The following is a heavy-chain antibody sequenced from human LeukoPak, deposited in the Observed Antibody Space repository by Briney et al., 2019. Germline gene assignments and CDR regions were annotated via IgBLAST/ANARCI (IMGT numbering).Heavy chain of an antibody. Sequence: PSETLSLTCTVSGGSISSGSYYWTWIRQPAGKGLEWIGRIYPSGRTNYNPSLKSRVTISVDTSKNQFSLKLSSVTAADTAVYYCAREGSSGYDYWGQGTLVTVSS. CDR2: IYPSGRT. CDR1: GGSISSGSYY. J-gene: IGHJ4*02. CDR3: AREGSSGYDY. V-gene: IGHV4-61*02. D-gene: IGHD6-19*01.